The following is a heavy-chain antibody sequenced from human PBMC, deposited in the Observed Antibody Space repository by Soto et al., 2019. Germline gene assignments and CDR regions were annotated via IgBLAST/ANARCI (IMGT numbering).Heavy chain of an antibody. J-gene: IGHJ5*02. CDR1: GFTFSSYG. Sequence: PGGALRLSCAASGFTFSSYGMHWVRQAPGKGLEWVAVIWYDGSNKYYADSVKGRFTISRDNSKITLYLQMNSLRAEDTAVYYCARGVIGYADFEWFDPWGQGNLVTVSS. CDR2: IWYDGSNK. CDR3: ARGVIGYADFEWFDP. V-gene: IGHV3-33*01. D-gene: IGHD4-17*01.